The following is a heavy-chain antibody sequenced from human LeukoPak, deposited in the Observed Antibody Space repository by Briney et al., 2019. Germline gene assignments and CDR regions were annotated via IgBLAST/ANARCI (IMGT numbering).Heavy chain of an antibody. V-gene: IGHV4-34*01. J-gene: IGHJ6*03. D-gene: IGHD4-17*01. CDR1: GGSFSGYY. CDR3: ARLRRFYCMDV. Sequence: PSETLSLTCAVYGGSFSGYYWSWIRQPPGKGLEWIGEINHSGSTNYNPSLKSRVTISVDTSRNQFSLKLSSVTAADTAVYYCARLRRFYCMDVWGKGTTVTVSS. CDR2: INHSGST.